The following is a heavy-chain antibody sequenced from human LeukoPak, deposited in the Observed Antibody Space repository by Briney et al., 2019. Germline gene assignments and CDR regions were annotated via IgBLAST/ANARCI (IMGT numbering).Heavy chain of an antibody. V-gene: IGHV3-33*01. J-gene: IGHJ5*02. CDR2: IWYDGSNK. CDR1: GFTFSSYG. Sequence: GGPLRLSCAASGFTFSSYGMHWVRQAPGKGLEWVAVIWYDGSNKYYADSVKGRFTISRDNSKNTLYLQMNSLRAEDTAVYYCARDREKYYYVSNWFDPWGQGTLVTVSS. CDR3: ARDREKYYYVSNWFDP. D-gene: IGHD3-10*02.